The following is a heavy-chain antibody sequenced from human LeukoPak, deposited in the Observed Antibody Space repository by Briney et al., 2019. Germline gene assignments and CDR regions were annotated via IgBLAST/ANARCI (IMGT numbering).Heavy chain of an antibody. Sequence: GGSLRLSCAASGFTFSSYAMSWVRQAPGKGLEWVSAISSSGDNTYYADSVQGRFTVSRDTSKDTLYLQMNSLRAEDTAIYYCATIVQPTGTYYWGQGTLVTVSS. J-gene: IGHJ4*02. D-gene: IGHD1-1*01. V-gene: IGHV3-23*01. CDR1: GFTFSSYA. CDR2: ISSSGDNT. CDR3: ATIVQPTGTYY.